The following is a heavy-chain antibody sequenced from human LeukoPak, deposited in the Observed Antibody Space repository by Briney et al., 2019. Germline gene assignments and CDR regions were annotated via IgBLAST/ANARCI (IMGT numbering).Heavy chain of an antibody. J-gene: IGHJ5*02. CDR2: IYHTGST. CDR1: GYSISSGYY. D-gene: IGHD2-15*01. V-gene: IGHV4-38-2*01. CDR3: ASGCSGGSCFRGSWFDP. Sequence: SETLSLTCAVSGYSISSGYYWGWFRQPPEEGLEWIGSIYHTGSTYYNPSLKNRVTISIDTSKNHFSLKLSSVTAADTAVYYCASGCSGGSCFRGSWFDPWGQGTLVTVSS.